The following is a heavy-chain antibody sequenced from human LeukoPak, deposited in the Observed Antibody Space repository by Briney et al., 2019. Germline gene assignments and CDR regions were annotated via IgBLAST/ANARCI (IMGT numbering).Heavy chain of an antibody. J-gene: IGHJ4*02. V-gene: IGHV3-7*01. D-gene: IGHD6-19*01. CDR3: TRDSGRFRLDY. CDR1: GFTFNNYA. CDR2: IKEDGSET. Sequence: PGGSLRLSCTASGFTFNNYAMTWVRQAPGKGLEWVAGIKEDGSETYYVDSVKGRFTVSRDNAKNSLYLQMNSLRVEDTAVYYCTRDSGRFRLDYWGQGILVTVSS.